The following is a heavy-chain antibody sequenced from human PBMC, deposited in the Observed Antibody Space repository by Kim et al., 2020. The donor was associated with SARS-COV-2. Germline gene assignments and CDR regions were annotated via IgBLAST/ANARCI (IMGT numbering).Heavy chain of an antibody. CDR3: ARDRGWGYYDF. V-gene: IGHV1-18*01. CDR1: GYTFSNYN. CDR2: ISPYNGYT. D-gene: IGHD7-27*01. J-gene: IGHJ4*02. Sequence: ASVKVSCKAFGYTFSNYNFNWVRQAPGHGLEWMGWISPYNGYTNYAQKLQSRVTMTTDTSTNTAYMELRSLTSDDTAVYYCARDRGWGYYDFWGPGTLVT.